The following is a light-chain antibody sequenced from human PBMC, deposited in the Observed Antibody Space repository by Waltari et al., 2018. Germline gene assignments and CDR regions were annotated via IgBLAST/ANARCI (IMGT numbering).Light chain of an antibody. CDR2: AEN. Sequence: SSELTQDPAVSVALGQTVKIRCQGDSIRSFFASWYQQKPGQAPLLVLFAENSRPSGIPDRFSGSSSRDKAYLTITGAQAEDEADYYCKSRDSTGAFVLFGGGTKLTVL. J-gene: IGLJ2*01. CDR3: KSRDSTGAFVL. CDR1: SIRSFF. V-gene: IGLV3-19*01.